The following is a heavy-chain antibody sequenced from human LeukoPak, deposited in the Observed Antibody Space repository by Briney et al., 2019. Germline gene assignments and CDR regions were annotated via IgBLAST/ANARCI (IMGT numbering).Heavy chain of an antibody. J-gene: IGHJ4*02. D-gene: IGHD2-2*01. CDR3: ARAWGCSTTSCQNDFDY. CDR2: IYTGGDT. Sequence: PGGSLRLSCVASGFTVSSNYMNWVRQAPEKGLEWVSVIYTGGDTYYADSVKGRFTISRDNSKNTLYLQMNSLRAEDTALYYCARAWGCSTTSCQNDFDYWGQGTLVTVSS. V-gene: IGHV3-66*01. CDR1: GFTVSSNY.